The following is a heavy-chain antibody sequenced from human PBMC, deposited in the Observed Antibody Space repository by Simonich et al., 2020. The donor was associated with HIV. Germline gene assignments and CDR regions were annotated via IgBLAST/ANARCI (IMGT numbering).Heavy chain of an antibody. CDR3: ARRDRELILYFDY. CDR1: GGSFSGYY. V-gene: IGHV4-34*01. Sequence: QVQLQQWGAGLLKPSETLSLTCAVYGGSFSGYYWSWIRQPPGKGLEWIGEINHSGITNYKSSLHSRATISVDKSKNQFSLKLSSVTAADTAIYYCARRDRELILYFDYWGQGNLVTVSS. J-gene: IGHJ4*02. CDR2: INHSGIT. D-gene: IGHD3-3*01.